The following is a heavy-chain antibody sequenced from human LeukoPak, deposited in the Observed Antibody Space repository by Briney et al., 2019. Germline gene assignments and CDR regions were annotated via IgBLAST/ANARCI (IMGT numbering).Heavy chain of an antibody. CDR3: AKAAVSNSLSRLDY. CDR1: GFTFSSYA. Sequence: PGGSLRLSCAASGFTFSSYAMSWVRQAPGKGLEWVSAISGSGGSTYYADSVKGRFTLSRDNSKNTLYLQMNSLRVEDTAVYYCAKAAVSNSLSRLDYWGQGTLVTVSS. V-gene: IGHV3-23*01. CDR2: ISGSGGST. D-gene: IGHD6-19*01. J-gene: IGHJ4*02.